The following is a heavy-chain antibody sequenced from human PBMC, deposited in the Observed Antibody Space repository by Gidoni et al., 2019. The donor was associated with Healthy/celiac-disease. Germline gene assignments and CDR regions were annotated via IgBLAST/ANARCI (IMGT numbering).Heavy chain of an antibody. Sequence: QVQLVQSGAEVKKPGASVKVSCKASGYTFTSYDINWVRQATGQGLEWMGWMNPNSGNTGYAQKFQGRVTMTRNTSISTAYMELSSLRSEDTAVYYCAVITVTPFYYYYGMDVWGQGTTVTVSS. CDR3: AVITVTPFYYYYGMDV. V-gene: IGHV1-8*01. CDR1: GYTFTSYD. CDR2: MNPNSGNT. J-gene: IGHJ6*02. D-gene: IGHD4-17*01.